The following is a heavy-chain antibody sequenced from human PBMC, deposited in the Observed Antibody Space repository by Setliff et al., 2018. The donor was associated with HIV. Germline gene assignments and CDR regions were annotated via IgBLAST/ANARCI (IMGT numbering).Heavy chain of an antibody. J-gene: IGHJ4*02. CDR2: IYTSGST. CDR1: GGSISSYY. V-gene: IGHV4-4*07. D-gene: IGHD6-13*01. Sequence: KPSETLSLTCTVSGGSISSYYWTWIRQPAGRGLEWIGRIYTSGSTNYSPSLKSRVTMSVDTSKNHFSLRLSSMTAADTAVYYCARGSSSWSTLYDYWGPGTLVTVSS. CDR3: ARGSSSWSTLYDY.